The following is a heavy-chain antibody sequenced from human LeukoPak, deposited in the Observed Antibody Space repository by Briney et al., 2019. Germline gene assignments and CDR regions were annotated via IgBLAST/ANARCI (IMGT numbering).Heavy chain of an antibody. CDR3: AREECSSTSCYMGNDAFDI. Sequence: SETLSLTCAVYGGSFSGYYWSWIRQPPGKGLEWIGEINHSGSTNYNPSLKSRVTISVDTSKNQFSLKLSFVTAADTAVYYCAREECSSTSCYMGNDAFDIWGQGTMVTVSS. J-gene: IGHJ3*02. V-gene: IGHV4-34*01. D-gene: IGHD2-2*02. CDR2: INHSGST. CDR1: GGSFSGYY.